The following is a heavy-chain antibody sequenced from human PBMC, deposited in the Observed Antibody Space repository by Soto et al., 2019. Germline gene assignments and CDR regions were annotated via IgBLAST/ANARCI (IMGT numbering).Heavy chain of an antibody. Sequence: WESLSLSCAVPVVTLSNHAMTWVCQPPGKGLELLSSISGVDGDNTYYRDSVKGRFTVSRDNSKNTLYLQINTVRAVDTPVYYCAKEFEGFPYDWGQGSMVPLSS. CDR1: VVTLSNHA. J-gene: IGHJ4*02. V-gene: IGHV3-23*01. CDR2: ISGVDGDNT. D-gene: IGHD3-16*01. CDR3: AKEFEGFPYD.